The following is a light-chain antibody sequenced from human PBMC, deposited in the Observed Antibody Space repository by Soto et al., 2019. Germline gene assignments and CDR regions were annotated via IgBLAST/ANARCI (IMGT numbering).Light chain of an antibody. CDR3: QQYGSSPWT. V-gene: IGKV3-20*01. J-gene: IGKJ1*01. Sequence: EMVLTQSPGTLSLSPGERATLSCRASQSVSSSYLAWYQQKPGQAPRLLIYAASSRATGLPDRFSGSGSGTDFTLTISRLEPEDFAVYYCQQYGSSPWTFGQGTKVDI. CDR2: AAS. CDR1: QSVSSSY.